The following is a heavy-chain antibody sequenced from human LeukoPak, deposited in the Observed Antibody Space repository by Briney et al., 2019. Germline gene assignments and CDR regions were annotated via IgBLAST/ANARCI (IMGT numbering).Heavy chain of an antibody. J-gene: IGHJ3*02. CDR1: GFTFSSYW. V-gene: IGHV3-74*01. Sequence: GGSLRLSCAASGFTFSSYWMHWVRQAPGKGRVWVSRINSGGSSTSYADCVKGRFTISRDNAKNTLYLQMNSLRAEDTAVYYCARDRPCSGGSCRYYDAFDIWGQGTMVTVSS. D-gene: IGHD2-15*01. CDR3: ARDRPCSGGSCRYYDAFDI. CDR2: INSGGSST.